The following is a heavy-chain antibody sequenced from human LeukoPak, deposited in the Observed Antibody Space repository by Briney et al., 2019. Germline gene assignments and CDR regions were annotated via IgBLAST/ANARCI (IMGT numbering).Heavy chain of an antibody. V-gene: IGHV3-23*01. CDR1: GFTFSSYA. D-gene: IGHD3-16*01. CDR3: ARDPRRGAPDYFDY. Sequence: GGSLRLSCAASGFTFSSYAMTWVRQASGKGLEWVSAVRGSGFSTYYADSVKGRFTISRDNSKNTLYLQMDTLRPDDTAVYYCARDPRRGAPDYFDYWGQGALVTVST. J-gene: IGHJ4*02. CDR2: VRGSGFST.